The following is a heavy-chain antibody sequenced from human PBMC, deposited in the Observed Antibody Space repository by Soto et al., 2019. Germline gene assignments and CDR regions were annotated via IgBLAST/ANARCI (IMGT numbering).Heavy chain of an antibody. V-gene: IGHV3-21*01. CDR2: ISAGSTNI. CDR1: GFTFRTYY. Sequence: GGSLRLSCAASGFTFRTYYMIWVRQAPGKGLEWVSSISAGSTNIYYAPSVKGRFTISRDNAKNSLYLQINSLRAEDTAVYYCARQYPSTSRHFDHWGQGTLVTVSS. J-gene: IGHJ4*02. CDR3: ARQYPSTSRHFDH. D-gene: IGHD2-2*01.